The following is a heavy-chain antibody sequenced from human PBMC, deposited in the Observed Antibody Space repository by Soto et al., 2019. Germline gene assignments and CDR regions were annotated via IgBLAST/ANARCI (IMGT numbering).Heavy chain of an antibody. CDR1: GYTFTSYG. CDR2: ISAYNGNT. Sequence: ALVKVSCKASGYTFTSYGISWVRQAPGQGLEWMGWISAYNGNTNYAQKLQGRVTFTRDTSAGTVYMQLSSLTSEDTAVYYCARDDSGFSGSHYIDYFNYWGQGALVTVSS. D-gene: IGHD1-26*01. J-gene: IGHJ4*02. V-gene: IGHV1-18*01. CDR3: ARDDSGFSGSHYIDYFNY.